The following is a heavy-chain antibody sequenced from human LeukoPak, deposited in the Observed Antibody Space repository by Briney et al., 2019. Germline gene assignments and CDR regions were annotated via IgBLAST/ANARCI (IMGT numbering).Heavy chain of an antibody. D-gene: IGHD5-12*01. CDR3: AKDRYGDYEAPFHYYMDA. J-gene: IGHJ6*03. CDR2: INPSGGST. Sequence: GASVKVSCKASGYTFTSYYMHWVRQAPGQGLEWMGIINPSGGSTNYAQKFQGRVTMTRDTSTSTVYMELTRLRFEDTALYYCAKDRYGDYEAPFHYYMDAWGRGTTVTVSS. V-gene: IGHV1-46*01. CDR1: GYTFTSYY.